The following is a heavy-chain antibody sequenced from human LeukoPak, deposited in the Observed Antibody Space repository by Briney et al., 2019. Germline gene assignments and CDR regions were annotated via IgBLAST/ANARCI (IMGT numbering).Heavy chain of an antibody. Sequence: GGSLRLSCAASGFTFSSYSMNWVRQAPGKGLEWVSSISSSSSYIYYADSVKGRFTISRVNAKNSLYLQMNSLRAEDTAVYYCARKAWLVKYYYYGMDVWGQGTTVTVSS. CDR3: ARKAWLVKYYYYGMDV. J-gene: IGHJ6*02. D-gene: IGHD6-19*01. CDR2: ISSSSSYI. CDR1: GFTFSSYS. V-gene: IGHV3-21*01.